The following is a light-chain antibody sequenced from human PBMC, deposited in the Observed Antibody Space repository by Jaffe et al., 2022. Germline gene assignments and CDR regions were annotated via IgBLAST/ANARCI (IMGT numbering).Light chain of an antibody. Sequence: IVLRQSPGTLSLSPGERATLSCRAGQSVTSNFLAWYQQKPGQAPRLLIYGASSRATGIPDRFSGSGSGTEFTLTISRLEPEDFAVYYCQQYGSSPLTFGGGTKVEIK. J-gene: IGKJ4*01. V-gene: IGKV3-20*01. CDR2: GAS. CDR3: QQYGSSPLT. CDR1: QSVTSNF.